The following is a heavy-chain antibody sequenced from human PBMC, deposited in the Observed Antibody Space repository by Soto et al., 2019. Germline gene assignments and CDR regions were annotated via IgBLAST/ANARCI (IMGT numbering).Heavy chain of an antibody. V-gene: IGHV1-2*06. J-gene: IGHJ4*02. CDR3: ARDGNFVLRGYSFGFDF. CDR2: MNVDTGGT. D-gene: IGHD5-18*01. Sequence: GSVKGSFKACGYRFTTLYIHLVRQAPGQGLEWMGRMNVDTGGTTYAQKFQGRVTMTRDTSISTAYMEVTNVKSDDTAIYYCARDGNFVLRGYSFGFDFWGQGTRVTVSS. CDR1: GYRFTTLY.